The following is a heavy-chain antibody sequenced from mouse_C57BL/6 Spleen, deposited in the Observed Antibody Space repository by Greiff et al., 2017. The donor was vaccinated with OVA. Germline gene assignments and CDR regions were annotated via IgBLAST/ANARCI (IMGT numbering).Heavy chain of an antibody. CDR3: ASTTVVATDYAMDY. Sequence: VQLQQSGPELVKPGASVKLSCKASGYTFTDYNMHWVKQRHGKSLEWIGYINPNNGGTSYNQKFKGKATLTVNKSSSTAYMKLRSLTSEESAVDYGASTTVVATDYAMDYWGQGTSVTVSS. J-gene: IGHJ4*01. CDR1: GYTFTDYN. CDR2: INPNNGGT. V-gene: IGHV1-22*01. D-gene: IGHD1-1*01.